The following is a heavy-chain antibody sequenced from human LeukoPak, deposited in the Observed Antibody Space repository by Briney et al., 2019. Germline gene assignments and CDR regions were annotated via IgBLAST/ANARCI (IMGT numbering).Heavy chain of an antibody. Sequence: GGSLRLSCAASGFTFSSMNWVRQAPGKGLEWVSYISSSGSPIYYADSVKGRFTISRDNAKNSLYLQMNSLRAEDTAVYYCAKYLSGSFDYWGQGTLVTVSS. V-gene: IGHV3-48*04. J-gene: IGHJ4*02. CDR3: AKYLSGSFDY. CDR2: ISSSGSPI. D-gene: IGHD2-15*01. CDR1: GFTFSS.